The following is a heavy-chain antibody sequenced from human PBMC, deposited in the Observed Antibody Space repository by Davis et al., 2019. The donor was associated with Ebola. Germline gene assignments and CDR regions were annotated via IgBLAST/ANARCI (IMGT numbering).Heavy chain of an antibody. CDR2: IIPILGIA. D-gene: IGHD4-11*01. J-gene: IGHJ4*02. V-gene: IGHV1-69*04. Sequence: AASVKVSCKASGGTFSSYTISWVRQAPGQGLEWMGRIIPILGIANYAQKFQGRVTITRDTSASTAYMELSSLRSEDTAVYYCARDESTVTLKTFDYWGQGTLVTVSS. CDR1: GGTFSSYT. CDR3: ARDESTVTLKTFDY.